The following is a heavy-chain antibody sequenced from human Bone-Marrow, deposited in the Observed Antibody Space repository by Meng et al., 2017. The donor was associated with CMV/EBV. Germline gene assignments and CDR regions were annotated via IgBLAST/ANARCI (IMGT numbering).Heavy chain of an antibody. J-gene: IGHJ4*02. CDR1: GGFISTYY. D-gene: IGHD3-16*01. Sequence: SETLSLTCNVSGGFISTYYWSWIRRSPGKGLDWVGYITFDGFSNSNPSLRSRVLISLDKSRHNFSLKLTSVTAADTAIYYCARGWGKLPQYVDWGQGTLVTVSS. CDR3: ARGWGKLPQYVD. CDR2: ITFDGFS. V-gene: IGHV4-59*01.